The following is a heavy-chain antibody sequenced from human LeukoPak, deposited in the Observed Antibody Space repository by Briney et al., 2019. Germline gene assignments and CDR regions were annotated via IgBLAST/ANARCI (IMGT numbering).Heavy chain of an antibody. CDR2: IYYSGST. D-gene: IGHD6-19*01. CDR1: GGSFSSYY. V-gene: IGHV4-59*01. Sequence: SETLSLTCTVSGGSFSSYYWSWIRQPPGKGLEWIGYIYYSGSTNYNPSLKSRVTISVDTSKNQFSLKLSSVTAADTAVYYCARGPWQWLSGGWFDPWGQGTLVTVSS. CDR3: ARGPWQWLSGGWFDP. J-gene: IGHJ5*02.